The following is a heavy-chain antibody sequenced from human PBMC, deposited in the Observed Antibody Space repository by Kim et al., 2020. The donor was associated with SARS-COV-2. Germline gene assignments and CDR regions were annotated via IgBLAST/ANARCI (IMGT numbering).Heavy chain of an antibody. CDR2: K. D-gene: IGHD2-21*02. V-gene: IGHV3-7*03. Sequence: KHYVDSVKGRFTRSRENANTSLYLQMNRLTVDDAAVYYCARDRGGRSGLDRWGQGTLVTVSS. J-gene: IGHJ5*02. CDR3: ARDRGGRSGLDR.